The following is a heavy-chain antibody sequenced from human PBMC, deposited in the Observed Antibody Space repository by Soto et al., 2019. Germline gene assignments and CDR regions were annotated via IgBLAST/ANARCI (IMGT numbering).Heavy chain of an antibody. J-gene: IGHJ3*01. CDR2: IFHGGNT. CDR1: GFFISSGNY. D-gene: IGHD2-15*01. Sequence: SETLSLTCAVSGFFISSGNYWGWIRKPPGKGLEWIGSIFHGGNTYYNPSLKSRVTISVDMSKNQFSLKLNSVTAADTAVYYCARARWYDAFDVWGRGTVVTVSS. V-gene: IGHV4-38-2*01. CDR3: ARARWYDAFDV.